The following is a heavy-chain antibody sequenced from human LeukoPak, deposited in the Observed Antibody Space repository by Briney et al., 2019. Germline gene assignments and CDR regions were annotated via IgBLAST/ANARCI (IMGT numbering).Heavy chain of an antibody. CDR2: INHSGST. V-gene: IGHV4-34*01. Sequence: SETLSLTCAVYGGSFSGYYWSWIRQPPGKGLEWIGEINHSGSTNYNPSLKSRVTISVDTSKNQFSLELSSVTAADTAVYYCARVSNVAAPYYFDYWGQGTLVTVSS. J-gene: IGHJ4*02. D-gene: IGHD2-15*01. CDR3: ARVSNVAAPYYFDY. CDR1: GGSFSGYY.